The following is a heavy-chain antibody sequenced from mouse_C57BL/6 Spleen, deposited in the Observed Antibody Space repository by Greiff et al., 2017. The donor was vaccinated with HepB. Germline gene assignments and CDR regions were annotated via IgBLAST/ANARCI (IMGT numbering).Heavy chain of an antibody. CDR2: INPSSGYT. CDR1: GYTFTSYW. J-gene: IGHJ3*01. V-gene: IGHV1-7*01. D-gene: IGHD4-1*01. Sequence: VQLQQSGAELAKPGASVKLSCKASGYTFTSYWMHWVKQRPGQGLEWIGYINPSSGYTKYNQKFKDKDTLTADKSSSTAYMPLSSLTYEDSAVYYCARSGTYIYWGQGTLVTVSA. CDR3: ARSGTYIY.